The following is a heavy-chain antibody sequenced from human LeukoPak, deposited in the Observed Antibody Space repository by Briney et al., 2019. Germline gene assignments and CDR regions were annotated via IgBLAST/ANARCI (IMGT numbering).Heavy chain of an antibody. CDR2: ISTSGNYI. D-gene: IGHD5-18*01. CDR3: ARRQTATLIQIAFDI. J-gene: IGHJ3*02. V-gene: IGHV3-21*01. CDR1: GFSLSSYS. Sequence: PGGSLRHSCAASGFSLSSYSMKWVRQAPGKGLEWVSSISTSGNYIYYADSVKGRVTISRDNARNSLYLQMNSLRAEDTAVYYCARRQTATLIQIAFDIWGERTIATVSS.